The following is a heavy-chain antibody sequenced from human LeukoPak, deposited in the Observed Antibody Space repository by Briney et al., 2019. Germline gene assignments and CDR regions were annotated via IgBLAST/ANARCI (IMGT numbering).Heavy chain of an antibody. Sequence: GGSLRLSCAASGFTFSSYGMHWVRQAPGEGLEWVAVISYHGSIKYYADSVKGRFTISGDSSKDTLYLQMNSLRAEDTAVYYCAKEACAGSCYSDYFDYWGQGTLVTVSS. CDR2: ISYHGSIK. V-gene: IGHV3-30*18. CDR1: GFTFSSYG. D-gene: IGHD2-15*01. CDR3: AKEACAGSCYSDYFDY. J-gene: IGHJ4*02.